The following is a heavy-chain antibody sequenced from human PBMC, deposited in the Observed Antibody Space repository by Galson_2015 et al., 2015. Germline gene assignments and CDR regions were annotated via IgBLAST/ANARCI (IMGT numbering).Heavy chain of an antibody. D-gene: IGHD2-15*01. CDR2: IYPGDSDT. CDR1: GYSFTSYW. Sequence: QSGAEVKKPGESLKISCKGSGYSFTSYWIGWVRQMPGRGLEWMGIIYPGDSDTRYSPSFQGQVTISADKSISTAYLQWSSLKASDTAMYYCARALGYCSGGSCRSEDPFQHWGQGTLVTVSS. CDR3: ARALGYCSGGSCRSEDPFQH. J-gene: IGHJ1*01. V-gene: IGHV5-51*01.